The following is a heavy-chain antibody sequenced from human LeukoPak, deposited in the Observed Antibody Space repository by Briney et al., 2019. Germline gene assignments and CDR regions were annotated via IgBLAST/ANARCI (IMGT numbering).Heavy chain of an antibody. CDR1: GSTFSDYY. CDR3: ARDTMNFDY. V-gene: IGHV3-33*08. CDR2: IWYDGSNK. J-gene: IGHJ4*02. Sequence: PGGSLRLSCAASGSTFSDYYMSWIRQAPGKGLEWVAVIWYDGSNKYYADSVKGRFTISRDNSKNTLYLQMNSLRAEDTAVYYCARDTMNFDYWGQGTLVTVSS. D-gene: IGHD3-22*01.